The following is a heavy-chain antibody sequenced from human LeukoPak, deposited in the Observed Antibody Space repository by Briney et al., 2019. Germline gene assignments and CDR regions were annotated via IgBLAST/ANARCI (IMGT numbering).Heavy chain of an antibody. CDR1: GYTFTSCG. Sequence: GASVKVSCKASGYTFTSCGISWVRQAPGQGLEWMGIINPSGGSTSYAQKFQGRVTMTRDTSTSTVYMELSSLRSEDTAVYYCARSSMVRGVIITSNVDAFDIWGQGTMVTVSS. J-gene: IGHJ3*02. CDR2: INPSGGST. CDR3: ARSSMVRGVIITSNVDAFDI. V-gene: IGHV1-46*01. D-gene: IGHD3-10*01.